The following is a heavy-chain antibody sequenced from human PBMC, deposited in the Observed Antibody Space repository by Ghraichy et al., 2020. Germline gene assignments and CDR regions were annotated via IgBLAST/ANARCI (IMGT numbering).Heavy chain of an antibody. CDR3: ARGYASFGA. D-gene: IGHD2-2*01. CDR2: IAVGGSTI. CDR1: GFTFSSYE. J-gene: IGHJ6*02. Sequence: GGSLRLSCAASGFTFSSYEMNWVRQAPGKGLEWVSYIAVGGSTIYYADSVKDRFTISRDNAKNALYLQMNSLRVEDTALYYCARGYASFGAWGQGTTVTVSS. V-gene: IGHV3-48*03.